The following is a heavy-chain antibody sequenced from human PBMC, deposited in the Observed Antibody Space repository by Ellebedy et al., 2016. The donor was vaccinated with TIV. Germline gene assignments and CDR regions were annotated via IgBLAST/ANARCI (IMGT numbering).Heavy chain of an antibody. J-gene: IGHJ5*02. D-gene: IGHD5-12*01. CDR1: GGSISNSNYY. CDR3: ARVDSGYDFRFDP. CDR2: IYYSGTT. V-gene: IGHV4-39*01. Sequence: MPSETLSLTCTVSGGSISNSNYYWGWIRQPPGKGLEWIGSIYYSGTTYYNPSLKSRVTISIDTSKSQFSLKLRSVTAADTAVYYCARVDSGYDFRFDPWGQGTLVTVSS.